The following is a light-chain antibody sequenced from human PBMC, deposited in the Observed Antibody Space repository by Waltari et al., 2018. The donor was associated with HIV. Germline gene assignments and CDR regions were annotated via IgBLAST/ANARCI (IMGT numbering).Light chain of an antibody. Sequence: SYELTQPPSVSVSPGQTARITCSGDALPKQYTFWYQQKPGQAPVLVIYKDSERPSGIPERFSASTSGTTGTLTIIGVQAEDEADYYCQSADNSGCWVFGGGTKLTVL. J-gene: IGLJ3*02. CDR2: KDS. V-gene: IGLV3-25*03. CDR1: ALPKQY. CDR3: QSADNSGCWV.